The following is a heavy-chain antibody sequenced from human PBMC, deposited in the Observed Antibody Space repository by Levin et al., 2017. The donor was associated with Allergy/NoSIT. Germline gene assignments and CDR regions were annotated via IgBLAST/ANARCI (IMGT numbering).Heavy chain of an antibody. J-gene: IGHJ6*03. D-gene: IGHD3-10*01. Sequence: SETLSLTCTVSGGSITTYYWSWIRQPPGKGLEWIGHVYYSGSTKYNPSLKSRVTISLDTSMNQFSLRLSSVTAADPAVYYCARASYYGSSPYYYYYIDVWGKGTTVTVSS. V-gene: IGHV4-59*01. CDR1: GGSITTYY. CDR3: ARASYYGSSPYYYYYIDV. CDR2: VYYSGST.